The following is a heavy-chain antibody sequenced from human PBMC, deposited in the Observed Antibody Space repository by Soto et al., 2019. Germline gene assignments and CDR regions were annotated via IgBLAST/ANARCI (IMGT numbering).Heavy chain of an antibody. D-gene: IGHD3-22*01. CDR2: IYPGDSDT. CDR3: ARGIHYYDSSGHYLDY. J-gene: IGHJ4*02. V-gene: IGHV5-51*01. Sequence: GESLKISCKGSGYSFTTYWIGWVRQMPGKGLEWMGIIYPGDSDTRYSPSFQGQVTISAGKSIDTAYLQWSSLKASDTAMYYCARGIHYYDSSGHYLDYWGQGTLVTVSS. CDR1: GYSFTTYW.